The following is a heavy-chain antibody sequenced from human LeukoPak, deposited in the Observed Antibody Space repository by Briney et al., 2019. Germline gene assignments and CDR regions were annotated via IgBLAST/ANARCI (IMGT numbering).Heavy chain of an antibody. Sequence: GGSLRLSCAASGFTFSSSAMSWVRQAPGKGLEWVSVFSGSGGSTYYADSVKGRFTISRDNSKNTLYLQMNSLRAEDTSVYYCARSPGILGTNYFDYWGQGTLVTVSS. CDR1: GFTFSSSA. J-gene: IGHJ4*02. CDR2: FSGSGGST. CDR3: ARSPGILGTNYFDY. D-gene: IGHD1-26*01. V-gene: IGHV3-23*01.